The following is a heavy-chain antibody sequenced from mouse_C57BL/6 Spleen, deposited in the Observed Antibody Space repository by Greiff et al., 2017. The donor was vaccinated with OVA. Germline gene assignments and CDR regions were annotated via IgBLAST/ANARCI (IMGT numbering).Heavy chain of an antibody. D-gene: IGHD1-1*01. CDR1: GFNIKDYY. CDR3: TTTTVGYYFDY. J-gene: IGHJ2*01. CDR2: IDPEDGDT. Sequence: EVKLQQSGAELVRPGASVKLSCTASGFNIKDYYMHWVKQRPEQGLEWIGRIDPEDGDTEYAPKFQGKATMTADTSSNTAYLQLSSLTSEDTAVYYCTTTTVGYYFDYWGQGTTLTVSS. V-gene: IGHV14-1*01.